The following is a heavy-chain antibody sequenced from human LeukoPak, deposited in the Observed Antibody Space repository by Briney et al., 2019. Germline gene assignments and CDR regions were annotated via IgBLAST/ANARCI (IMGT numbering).Heavy chain of an antibody. CDR2: IKQDGSEN. D-gene: IGHD2-21*01. CDR1: GFTFSTYR. CDR3: ARAVWSNCYFDL. Sequence: PGGSLRLSCAASGFTFSTYRRNWVGQAQGKGREGVANIKQDGSENYYVDSGKGRFTLSRDSDKNSLYLQMNSLRAEDTAVYYCARAVWSNCYFDLWGRGTLVTVSS. V-gene: IGHV3-7*03. J-gene: IGHJ2*01.